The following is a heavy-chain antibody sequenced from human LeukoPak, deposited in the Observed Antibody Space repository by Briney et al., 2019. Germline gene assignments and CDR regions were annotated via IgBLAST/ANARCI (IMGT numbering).Heavy chain of an antibody. D-gene: IGHD6-13*01. Sequence: SETLSLTCAVYGGSFSGYYWSWIRHPPGKGLEWIGEINHSGSTNYNPSLKSQVTISVDTSKNQFSLKLSSVTAADTAVYYCARGGIAPVAFDIWGQGTMVTVSS. CDR2: INHSGST. J-gene: IGHJ3*02. CDR3: ARGGIAPVAFDI. CDR1: GGSFSGYY. V-gene: IGHV4-34*01.